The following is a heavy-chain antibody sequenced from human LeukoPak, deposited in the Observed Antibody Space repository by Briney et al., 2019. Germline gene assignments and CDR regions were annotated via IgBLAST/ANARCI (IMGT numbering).Heavy chain of an antibody. CDR1: GFTFSSYS. J-gene: IGHJ4*02. V-gene: IGHV3-48*01. D-gene: IGHD3-16*01. CDR3: ASGPYNYGYGY. CDR2: IGRSSSTL. Sequence: GGSLRLSCAASGFTFSSYSMNWVRQAPGKGLWWVSYIGRSSSTLYYADSVKGRFTISRDNAKNSLYLQMNRLRVEDTAVYYCASGPYNYGYGYWGQGTLVTVSS.